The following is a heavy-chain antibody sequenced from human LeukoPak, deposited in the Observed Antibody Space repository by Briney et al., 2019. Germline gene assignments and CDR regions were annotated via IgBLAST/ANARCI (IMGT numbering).Heavy chain of an antibody. Sequence: PSQTLSLTCTVSGGSISSGDYYWSWIRQPPGKGLEWIGYIYYSGSTYYNPSLKSRVTISVDTSKNQFSLKLSSVTAADTAVYYCARVRPNSSSQHDFDPWGQGTLVTVSS. J-gene: IGHJ5*02. V-gene: IGHV4-30-4*01. CDR2: IYYSGST. D-gene: IGHD6-13*01. CDR1: GGSISSGDYY. CDR3: ARVRPNSSSQHDFDP.